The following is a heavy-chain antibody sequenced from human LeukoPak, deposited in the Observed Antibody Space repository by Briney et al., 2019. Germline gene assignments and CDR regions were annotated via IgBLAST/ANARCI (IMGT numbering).Heavy chain of an antibody. D-gene: IGHD3-22*01. CDR2: IYYSGST. J-gene: IGHJ2*01. Sequence: SETLSLTCTVSGGSISSYYWSWIRQPPGKGLEWIGYIYYSGSTNYNPSLTSRVTISVDTSKNQFSLKLSSVTAADTAVYYCARVGDSSGYPYWYFDLWGRGTLVTVSS. CDR3: ARVGDSSGYPYWYFDL. V-gene: IGHV4-59*01. CDR1: GGSISSYY.